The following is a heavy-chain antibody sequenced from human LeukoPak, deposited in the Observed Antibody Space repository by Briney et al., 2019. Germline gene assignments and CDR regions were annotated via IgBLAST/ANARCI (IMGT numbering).Heavy chain of an antibody. CDR1: DGSINGYY. CDR3: AGGLSLFDSSGYHHL. D-gene: IGHD3-22*01. Sequence: SETLSLTCSVSDGSINGYYWTWIRQPPGKGLEWIGYIDYSGSTDYNSSLKSRITFSLDTTNNQISLQLNSVTAADTAIYYCAGGLSLFDSSGYHHLWGRGTLVTVSS. CDR2: IDYSGST. V-gene: IGHV4-59*01. J-gene: IGHJ5*02.